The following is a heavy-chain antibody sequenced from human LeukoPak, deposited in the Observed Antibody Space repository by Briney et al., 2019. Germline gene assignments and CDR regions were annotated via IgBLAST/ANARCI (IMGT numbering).Heavy chain of an antibody. D-gene: IGHD3-3*01. V-gene: IGHV3-23*01. CDR2: ISGSGGTT. CDR3: AKEQDFWGDYLAY. Sequence: GGSLRLSCAASGFTFSSYAMSWVRQAPGKGLEWVSAISGSGGTTYYADSVKGRFTTSRDNSKNTLYLQVSSLRAEDTAAYYCAKEQDFWGDYLAYWGQGTLVTVSS. CDR1: GFTFSSYA. J-gene: IGHJ4*02.